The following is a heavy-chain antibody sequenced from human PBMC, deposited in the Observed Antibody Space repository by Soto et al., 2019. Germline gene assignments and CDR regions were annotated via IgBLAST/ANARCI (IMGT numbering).Heavy chain of an antibody. Sequence: ASVKVSCKGSGYTFTGSYVHWGRQAPGQGLEWIGWINPNNGGTKYAQNFQGRVTMTRDTSISTAYMELSRLKSEDTAVFYCARAGIAAAGSGEYAMDVWGHGTTVTVSS. J-gene: IGHJ6*02. V-gene: IGHV1-2*02. CDR1: GYTFTGSY. D-gene: IGHD6-13*01. CDR2: INPNNGGT. CDR3: ARAGIAAAGSGEYAMDV.